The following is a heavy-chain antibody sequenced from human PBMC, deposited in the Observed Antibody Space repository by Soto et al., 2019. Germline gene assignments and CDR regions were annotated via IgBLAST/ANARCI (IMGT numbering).Heavy chain of an antibody. D-gene: IGHD2-2*01. V-gene: IGHV5-10-1*01. J-gene: IGHJ6*02. Sequence: GESLKISCKGSEYSFTSYWISWVRQMPGKGLEWMGRIDPSDSYTNYSPSFQGHVTISADKSISTAYLQWSSLKASDTAMYYCARRFGYCSSTSCPPRAGYYYYYGMDVWGQGTTVTVSS. CDR3: ARRFGYCSSTSCPPRAGYYYYYGMDV. CDR1: EYSFTSYW. CDR2: IDPSDSYT.